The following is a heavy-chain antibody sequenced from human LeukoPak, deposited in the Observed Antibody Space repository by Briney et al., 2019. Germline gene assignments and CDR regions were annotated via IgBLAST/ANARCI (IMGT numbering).Heavy chain of an antibody. CDR2: IYTSGTT. J-gene: IGHJ5*02. V-gene: IGHV4-4*07. D-gene: IGHD1-26*01. CDR1: GGSISSYY. Sequence: SEPLSLTCTVSGGSISSYYWSWIRQPTGNRLEWIGRIYTSGTTNYNPSLKSRVTMSVDTSKNQFSLRLSSVTAADTAMYYCAATTIGWFDPWGQGTLVTVSS. CDR3: AATTIGWFDP.